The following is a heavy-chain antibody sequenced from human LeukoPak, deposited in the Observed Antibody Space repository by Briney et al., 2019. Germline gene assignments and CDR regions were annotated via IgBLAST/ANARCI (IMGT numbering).Heavy chain of an antibody. CDR2: ISYDGSNK. CDR3: ARDGGYDSSGYPPRFPPVQPCN. CDR1: GFTFSSYG. Sequence: GRSLRLSCAASGFTFSSYGMHWVRQAPGKGLEWVAVISYDGSNKYYADSVKGRFTISRDNSKNTLYLQMNSLRAEDTAVYYCARDGGYDSSGYPPRFPPVQPCNWGQGTLVTVSS. D-gene: IGHD3-22*01. V-gene: IGHV3-30*03. J-gene: IGHJ4*02.